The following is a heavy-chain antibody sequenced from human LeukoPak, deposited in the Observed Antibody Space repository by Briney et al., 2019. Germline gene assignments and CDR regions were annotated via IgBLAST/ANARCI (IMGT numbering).Heavy chain of an antibody. V-gene: IGHV3-7*01. CDR1: GFTFSSYW. CDR3: ARDDYGDLVY. J-gene: IGHJ4*02. D-gene: IGHD4-17*01. CDR2: IKEDGSRN. Sequence: GGSLRLSCAASGFTFSSYWMSWVRQAPGKGLEWVANIKEDGSRNHYVDSVKGRFTISRDNSKNTLYLQMNSLRAEDTAVYYCARDDYGDLVYWGQGTLVTVSS.